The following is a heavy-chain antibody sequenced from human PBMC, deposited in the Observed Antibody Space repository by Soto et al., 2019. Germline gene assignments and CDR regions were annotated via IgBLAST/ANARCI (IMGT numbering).Heavy chain of an antibody. V-gene: IGHV4-31*03. CDR2: IYYSGST. D-gene: IGHD3-16*02. CDR1: GGSISSGGYY. CDR3: ARVPPLIMITFGGVIGGYFDY. J-gene: IGHJ4*02. Sequence: QVQLQESGPGLVKPSQTLSLTCTVSGGSISSGGYYWSWIRQHPGKGLEWIGYIYYSGSTYYNPSLKSRVTISVDTSKNQFSLKLSSVTAADTAVYYCARVPPLIMITFGGVIGGYFDYWGQGTLVTVSS.